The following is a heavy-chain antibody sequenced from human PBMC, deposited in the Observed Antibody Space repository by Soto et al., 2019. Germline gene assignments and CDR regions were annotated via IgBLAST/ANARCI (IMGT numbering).Heavy chain of an antibody. Sequence: SETLSLTCTVSGGSISSGGYYWSWIRQHPGKGLEWIGYIYYSGSTYYNPSLKSRVTISVDTSKNQFSLKLTSVTAADTAVYYCARMSPGEYFDYWGQGTLVTVSS. V-gene: IGHV4-31*03. J-gene: IGHJ4*02. CDR2: IYYSGST. D-gene: IGHD3-10*01. CDR3: ARMSPGEYFDY. CDR1: GGSISSGGYY.